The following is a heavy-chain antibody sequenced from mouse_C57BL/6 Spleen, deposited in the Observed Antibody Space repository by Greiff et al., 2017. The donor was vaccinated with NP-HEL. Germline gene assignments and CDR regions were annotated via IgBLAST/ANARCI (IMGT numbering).Heavy chain of an antibody. V-gene: IGHV1-69*01. Sequence: VQLQQPGAELVMPGASVKLSCKASGYTFTSYWMHWVKQRPGQGLEWIGEIDPSDSYTNYNQKFKGKSTLTVDKSSSTAYMQLSSLTSEDSAVYYCARERNQKAVDVWGTGTTVTVSS. CDR3: ARERNQKAVDV. CDR1: GYTFTSYW. J-gene: IGHJ1*03. CDR2: IDPSDSYT.